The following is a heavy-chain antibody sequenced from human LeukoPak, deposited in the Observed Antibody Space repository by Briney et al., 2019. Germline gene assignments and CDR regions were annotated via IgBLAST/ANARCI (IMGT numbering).Heavy chain of an antibody. D-gene: IGHD1-26*01. V-gene: IGHV3-73*01. CDR1: GFTFSGSA. Sequence: GGSLRLSCAASGFTFSGSAMHWVRQASGKGLEWVGRIRSKANSYATAYAASVKGRFTISRDDSKNTAYLQMNSLKTEDAAVYYCTSLYSGSYYPSYWGQGTLVTVSS. CDR2: IRSKANSYAT. J-gene: IGHJ4*02. CDR3: TSLYSGSYYPSY.